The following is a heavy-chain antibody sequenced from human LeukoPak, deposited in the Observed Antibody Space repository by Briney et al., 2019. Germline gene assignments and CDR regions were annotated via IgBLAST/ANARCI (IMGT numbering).Heavy chain of an antibody. Sequence: GGSLRLSCAASGFTFSSYGMHWVRQAPGKGLEWVAFIRYDGSNKYYAESVKGRFTISRDNSNNTLYLQMNSLRAEDTAVYYCAKLFNDYGDYYFDYWGQGTLVTVSS. CDR3: AKLFNDYGDYYFDY. CDR1: GFTFSSYG. CDR2: IRYDGSNK. J-gene: IGHJ4*02. V-gene: IGHV3-30*02. D-gene: IGHD4-17*01.